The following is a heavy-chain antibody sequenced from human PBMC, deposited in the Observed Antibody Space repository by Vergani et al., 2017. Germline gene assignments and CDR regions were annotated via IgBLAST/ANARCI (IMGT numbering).Heavy chain of an antibody. J-gene: IGHJ5*02. CDR1: GASIRSSNYY. D-gene: IGHD6-19*01. Sequence: QLQLQESGPGLVKPSATLSLTCSVSGASIRSSNYYWGWIRQPPGKGLDWIASIYYSGSTYYNPSPKSRVTISVDTSKNQFSLKLSSVTAADTAVYFCARHSTVEWLVKLGWIDPWGQGILVTVSS. CDR3: ARHSTVEWLVKLGWIDP. V-gene: IGHV4-39*01. CDR2: IYYSGST.